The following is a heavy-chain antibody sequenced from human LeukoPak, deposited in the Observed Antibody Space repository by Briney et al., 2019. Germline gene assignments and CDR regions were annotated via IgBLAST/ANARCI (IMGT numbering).Heavy chain of an antibody. Sequence: NPGGSLRLSCVASGFTFSDYYMNWIRQAPGKGLEWVSYISSGAKTIYSADSVQGRFTIPRDNARNSLYLQMNSLRVEDTAVYYCARGGGGYYPRVSQFDLWGRGILVTVSS. V-gene: IGHV3-11*04. J-gene: IGHJ2*01. D-gene: IGHD1-26*01. CDR3: ARGGGGYYPRVSQFDL. CDR1: GFTFSDYY. CDR2: ISSGAKTI.